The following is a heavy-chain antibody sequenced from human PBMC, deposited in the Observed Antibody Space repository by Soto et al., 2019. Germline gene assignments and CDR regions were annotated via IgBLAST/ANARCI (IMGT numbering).Heavy chain of an antibody. V-gene: IGHV5-51*01. J-gene: IGHJ4*02. CDR2: IYPGDSDI. CDR1: GYSFNDYW. Sequence: PGESLKISCKASGYSFNDYWIAWVRQMPGKGLEWMGFIYPGDSDIRYSPSLQGHVTISGDKSITTAYLQWSSLKASDTAIYYCARRGAGLDHWGQGTQVTVSS. CDR3: ARRGAGLDH. D-gene: IGHD1-1*01.